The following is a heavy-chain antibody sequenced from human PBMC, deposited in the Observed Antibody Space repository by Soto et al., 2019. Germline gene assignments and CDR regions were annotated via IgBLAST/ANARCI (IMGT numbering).Heavy chain of an antibody. Sequence: VKVSYKASGYPFTSYDINWGRQAPGQGLEWMGWMNPNSGNTGYAQKFQCRVTMTRNTSISTAYMELSSLRSEDTAVYYCARGGIYSSSWYRWYYYYGMDVWGQGTTVTVSS. CDR1: GYPFTSYD. V-gene: IGHV1-8*01. CDR3: ARGGIYSSSWYRWYYYYGMDV. J-gene: IGHJ6*02. CDR2: MNPNSGNT. D-gene: IGHD6-13*01.